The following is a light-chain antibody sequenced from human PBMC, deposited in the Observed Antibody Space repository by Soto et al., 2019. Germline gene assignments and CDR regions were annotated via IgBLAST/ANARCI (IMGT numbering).Light chain of an antibody. V-gene: IGLV1-40*01. J-gene: IGLJ2*01. CDR1: SSNIGTGFD. CDR3: QSYDTSLSGWV. CDR2: ANN. Sequence: QAVVTQPPSVSGAPGQRVTISCTGSSSNIGTGFDVHWYQQVPETAPKLLIFANNNRPSGVPDRFSGSKSGTSASLAITGLQAEDEADYYCQSYDTSLSGWVFGGGTKVTVL.